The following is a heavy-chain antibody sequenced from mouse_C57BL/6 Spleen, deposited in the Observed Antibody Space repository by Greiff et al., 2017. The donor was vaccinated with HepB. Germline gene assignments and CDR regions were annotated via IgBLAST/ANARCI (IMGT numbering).Heavy chain of an antibody. J-gene: IGHJ2*01. V-gene: IGHV5-4*03. CDR3: ARVVTTVNYFDY. D-gene: IGHD1-1*01. Sequence: EVKLMESGGGLVKPGGSLKLSCAASGFTFSSYAMSWVRQTPEKRLEWVATISDGGSYTYYPDNVKGRFTISRDNAKNNLYLQMRHLKSEDTAMYYCARVVTTVNYFDYWGQGTTLTVSS. CDR2: ISDGGSYT. CDR1: GFTFSSYA.